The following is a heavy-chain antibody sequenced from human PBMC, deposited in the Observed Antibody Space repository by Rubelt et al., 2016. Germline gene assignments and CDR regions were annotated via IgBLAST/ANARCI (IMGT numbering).Heavy chain of an antibody. V-gene: IGHV3-23*04. D-gene: IGHD5-12*01. CDR2: ISGSGGNT. CDR3: AKELTGVATIGYYFDN. J-gene: IGHJ4*02. Sequence: EVQLVESGGGLVQPGGSLRLSCAASGFTFSTYSMNWVRQAPGKGLEWVSAISGSGGNTYYADSVKGRFTISRDNSKNTLYVQMNSLRAEDTAVYYCAKELTGVATIGYYFDNWGQGTLVTVSS. CDR1: GFTFSTYS.